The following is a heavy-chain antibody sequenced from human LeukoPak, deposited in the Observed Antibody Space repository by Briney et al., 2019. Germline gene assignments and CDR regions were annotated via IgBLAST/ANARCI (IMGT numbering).Heavy chain of an antibody. D-gene: IGHD4-17*01. Sequence: PSQTLSLTCTVSGGSISSGGYSWSWIRQPPGDGLEWIGYIYYSGSTYYHPSLKSRVTISLDTSKNQFSLKLSSVTAADTAVYYCARVTTVTTSFHFDYWGQGTLVTVSS. CDR3: ARVTTVTTSFHFDY. CDR2: IYYSGST. V-gene: IGHV4-30-4*01. J-gene: IGHJ4*02. CDR1: GGSISSGGYS.